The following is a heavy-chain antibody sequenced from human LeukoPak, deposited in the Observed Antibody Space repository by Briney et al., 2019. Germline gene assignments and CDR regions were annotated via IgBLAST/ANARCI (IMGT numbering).Heavy chain of an antibody. CDR2: IRGESEK. V-gene: IGHV3-7*01. CDR3: ARDYLDSSGAHYDY. CDR1: GFTFSSYW. Sequence: GGSLRLSREASGFTFSSYWMSWVRQAPGKGLECVANIRGESEKRYVDSVKGRFTISRDNAKNSLYLQMNSLRVEDTAIYYCARDYLDSSGAHYDYWGQGTLVTVSS. J-gene: IGHJ4*02. D-gene: IGHD3-22*01.